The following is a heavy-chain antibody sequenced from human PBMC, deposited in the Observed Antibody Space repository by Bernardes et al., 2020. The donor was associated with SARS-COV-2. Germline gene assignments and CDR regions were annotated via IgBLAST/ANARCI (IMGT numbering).Heavy chain of an antibody. CDR1: GGSISSGGYY. CDR3: ARASPGDYFYTSSGYYFDS. V-gene: IGHV4-31*03. Sequence: SETLSLTCTVSGGSISSGGYYWSWFRQHPGEGLEWIAYIYYSGSTYYNPSLKSRITMSVDTSKSQFSLKLSSVTAADTAVYYCARASPGDYFYTSSGYYFDSWGQGTQVTVAS. J-gene: IGHJ4*02. D-gene: IGHD3-22*01. CDR2: IYYSGST.